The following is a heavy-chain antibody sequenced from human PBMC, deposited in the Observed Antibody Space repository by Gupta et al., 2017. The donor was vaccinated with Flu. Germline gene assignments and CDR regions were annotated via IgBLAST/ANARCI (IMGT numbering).Heavy chain of an antibody. CDR1: GYTFTDYY. CDR3: GGEIPATGGLDY. J-gene: IGHJ4*02. V-gene: IGHV1-46*01. CDR2: IYPSADTT. Sequence: QVQLVQSGAEVKEPGASMKVSCKAFGYTFTDYYVQWVRQAPGQGPEWMGIIYPSADTTSCAQKFQGRITMTRDTSTSTVYMELSSLRSEDTAVYYCGGEIPATGGLDYWGQGTLVTVSS. D-gene: IGHD2-8*02.